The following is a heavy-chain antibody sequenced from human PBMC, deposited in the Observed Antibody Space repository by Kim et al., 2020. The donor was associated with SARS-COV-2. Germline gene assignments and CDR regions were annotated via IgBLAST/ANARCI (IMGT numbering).Heavy chain of an antibody. CDR1: GGSISSGDYY. Sequence: SETLSLTCTVSGGSISSGDYYWNWIRQRPGKGLEWIGYIYYSGSTYYNPSLKSRVTISIDTSKIQFSLKLSSVTAADTAVYYCARGYDSSGYRLDYWGQGTLVTVSS. J-gene: IGHJ4*02. V-gene: IGHV4-30-4*01. CDR2: IYYSGST. D-gene: IGHD3-22*01. CDR3: ARGYDSSGYRLDY.